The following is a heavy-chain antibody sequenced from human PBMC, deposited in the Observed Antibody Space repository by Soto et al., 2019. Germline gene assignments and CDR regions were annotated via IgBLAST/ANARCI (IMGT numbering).Heavy chain of an antibody. CDR2: IIPILGIA. CDR3: ARDLSPIAVAYDAFDI. CDR1: GGTFSSYT. D-gene: IGHD6-19*01. Sequence: GASVKVSCKASGGTFSSYTISWVRQAPGQGLEWMGRIIPILGIANYAQKFQGRVTMTRDTSTSTVYMELSSLRSEDTAVYYCARDLSPIAVAYDAFDIWGQGTMVTVSS. V-gene: IGHV1-69*04. J-gene: IGHJ3*02.